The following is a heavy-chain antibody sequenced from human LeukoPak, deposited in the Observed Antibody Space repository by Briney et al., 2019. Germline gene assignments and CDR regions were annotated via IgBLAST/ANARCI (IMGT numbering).Heavy chain of an antibody. J-gene: IGHJ5*02. CDR1: GFTFSSYA. CDR3: AKDRTPTLVVPAAILNWFDP. D-gene: IGHD2-2*01. CDR2: ISGSGGST. V-gene: IGHV3-23*01. Sequence: PGGSLRLSCAASGFTFSSYAMSWVRQAPGKGLEWVSAISGSGGSTYYADSVKGRFTISRDNSKNTLYLQMNSLRAEDTAVYYCAKDRTPTLVVPAAILNWFDPWGQGTLVTVSS.